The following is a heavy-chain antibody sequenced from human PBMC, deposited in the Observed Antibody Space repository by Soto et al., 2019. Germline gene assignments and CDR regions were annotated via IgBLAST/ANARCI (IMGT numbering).Heavy chain of an antibody. CDR3: GRVVEGATRHTDFDS. CDR1: GGSFSRHC. D-gene: IGHD2-21*01. J-gene: IGHJ5*01. V-gene: IGHV4-34*01. Sequence: PSETLSLTCAVSGGSFSRHCLTGIRQCPGKGLEWIGDINHSGGAHYNPSFKSRVTISVDTATNQVSLRMSSVTAAETAVYFCGRVVEGATRHTDFDSWGQGTLVTVSS. CDR2: INHSGGA.